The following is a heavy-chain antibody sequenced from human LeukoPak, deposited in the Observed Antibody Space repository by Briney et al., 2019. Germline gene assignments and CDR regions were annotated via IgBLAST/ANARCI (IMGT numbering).Heavy chain of an antibody. D-gene: IGHD6-13*01. CDR3: ASVGDSSSWYYFDY. V-gene: IGHV4-59*12. CDR2: VCDTGST. J-gene: IGHJ4*02. Sequence: PSETLSLTCTVSGGSMSGYCWSWIRQPPGTRLEWIGYVCDTGSTNYNPSLKSRVTLSVDTSNNQFSLKLSSVTAADTAVYYCASVGDSSSWYYFDYWGQGTLVTVSS. CDR1: GGSMSGYC.